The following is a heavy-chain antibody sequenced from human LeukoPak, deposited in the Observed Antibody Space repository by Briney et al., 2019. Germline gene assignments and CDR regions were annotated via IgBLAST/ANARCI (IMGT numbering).Heavy chain of an antibody. D-gene: IGHD6-13*01. CDR1: RFIFGAYG. CDR2: IRYDGSNK. CDR3: AKDIYSSSWQSSGYLDY. V-gene: IGHV3-30*02. Sequence: GGSLRLSCAASRFIFGAYGMHWVRQAPGKGLEWVAFIRYDGSNKYYADSVKGRFTISRDNSKNTLYLQMNSLRTEDTAVYYCAKDIYSSSWQSSGYLDYWGQGTLVTVSS. J-gene: IGHJ4*02.